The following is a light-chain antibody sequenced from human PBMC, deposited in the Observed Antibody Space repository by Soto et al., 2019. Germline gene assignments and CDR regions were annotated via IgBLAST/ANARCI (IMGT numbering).Light chain of an antibody. CDR2: DVS. J-gene: IGLJ2*01. Sequence: QSALTQPASVSGSPGQSITISCTGTSSDIGGYHYVYWFQQHPGKAPKLMIYDVSTRPSGVSDRFSGSKSGNTASLTISGLQDEDEADYYCSSYTSGITVVFGGGTKLTVL. CDR3: SSYTSGITVV. V-gene: IGLV2-14*01. CDR1: SSDIGGYHY.